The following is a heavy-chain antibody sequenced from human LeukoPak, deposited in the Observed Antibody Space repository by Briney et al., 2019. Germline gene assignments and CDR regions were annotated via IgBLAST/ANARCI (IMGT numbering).Heavy chain of an antibody. D-gene: IGHD6-19*01. J-gene: IGHJ6*02. CDR2: IHYSGST. CDR3: AASGWPSNSFGV. V-gene: IGHV4-59*01. Sequence: SETLSLTGTVSGTSINNYYSHWSPQPPGKGLEWIGYIHYSGSTNYNPSLNSRITMSLDTSKSQFSLKLRSVTPADTAVYYCAASGWPSNSFGVWGQGTTVTVSS. CDR1: GTSINNYY.